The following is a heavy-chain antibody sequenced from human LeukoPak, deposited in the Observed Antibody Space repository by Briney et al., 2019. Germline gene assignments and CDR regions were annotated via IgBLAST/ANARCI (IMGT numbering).Heavy chain of an antibody. Sequence: PSETLSLTCTVSGGSISSSSYYWGWIRQPPGKGLEWIGSIYYSGGTYYNPSLKSRVTISVDTSKNQFSLKLSSVTAADTAVYYCARDSSYRLDAFDIWGQGTMVTVSS. CDR2: IYYSGGT. J-gene: IGHJ3*02. CDR1: GGSISSSSYY. CDR3: ARDSSYRLDAFDI. V-gene: IGHV4-39*07. D-gene: IGHD1-26*01.